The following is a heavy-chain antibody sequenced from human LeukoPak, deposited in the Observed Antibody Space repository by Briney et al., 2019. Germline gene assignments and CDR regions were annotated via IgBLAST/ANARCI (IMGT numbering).Heavy chain of an antibody. Sequence: SETLSLTCTVSGGSISSSSYYWGWIRQPPGKGLEWIGSIYYSGSTYYNPSLKSRVTISVDTSKNQFSLKLSSVTAADTAVYYWARLYGSGGFVSDYWGQGNLGTVSS. V-gene: IGHV4-39*01. CDR2: IYYSGST. J-gene: IGHJ4*02. CDR3: ARLYGSGGFVSDY. CDR1: GGSISSSSYY. D-gene: IGHD3-10*01.